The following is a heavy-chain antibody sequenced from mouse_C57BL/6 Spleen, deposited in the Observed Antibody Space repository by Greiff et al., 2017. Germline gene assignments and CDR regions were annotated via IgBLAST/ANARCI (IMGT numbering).Heavy chain of an antibody. D-gene: IGHD1-1*01. CDR3: ARYGSSSWFAY. Sequence: VQRVESGAELVKPGASVKISCKASGYAFSSYWMNWVKQRPGKGLEWVGQIYPGDGDTNYNGKFKGKATLTADKSSSTAYMQLSSLTSDDSAVYFCARYGSSSWFAYWGQGTLVTVSA. CDR1: GYAFSSYW. J-gene: IGHJ3*01. V-gene: IGHV1-80*01. CDR2: IYPGDGDT.